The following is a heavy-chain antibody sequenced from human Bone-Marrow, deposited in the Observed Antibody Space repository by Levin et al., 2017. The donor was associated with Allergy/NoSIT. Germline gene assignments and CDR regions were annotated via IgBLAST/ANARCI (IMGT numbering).Heavy chain of an antibody. Sequence: PSETLSLTCAVYGGSLSGYWWTWIRQPPGKGLEWIGEINHSGGTNYNPSLKSRVTISVDTSKNHFSLNLSSVTAADTAVYYCVRGLLYQSSWYKWFDPWGQGTLVTVSS. CDR3: VRGLLYQSSWYKWFDP. CDR1: GGSLSGYW. J-gene: IGHJ5*02. V-gene: IGHV4-34*01. CDR2: INHSGGT. D-gene: IGHD6-13*01.